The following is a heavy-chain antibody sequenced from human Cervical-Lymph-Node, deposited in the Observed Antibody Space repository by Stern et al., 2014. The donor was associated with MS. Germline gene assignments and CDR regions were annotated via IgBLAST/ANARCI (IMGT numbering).Heavy chain of an antibody. CDR1: GDSISSGYYY. Sequence: QVQLQESGPGLVKPSQTLSLTCTVSGDSISSGYYYWSWIRQHPGKGLEWLGDIYYSGTNYYNASLKRRITISIEKSKKQVYLQLSSVTAADTALYYCARDRAIMTTRGYFDLWGRGTLVTVSS. CDR3: ARDRAIMTTRGYFDL. V-gene: IGHV4-31*03. CDR2: IYYSGTN. J-gene: IGHJ2*01. D-gene: IGHD3-16*01.